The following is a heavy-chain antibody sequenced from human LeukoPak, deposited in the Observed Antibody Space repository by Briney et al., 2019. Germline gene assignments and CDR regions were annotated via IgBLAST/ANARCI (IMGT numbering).Heavy chain of an antibody. V-gene: IGHV3-21*01. D-gene: IGHD6-6*01. CDR3: ARGRQESSSIRLAYPQGGFRDAFDI. CDR2: ISSSSSYI. CDR1: GFTFSSYS. J-gene: IGHJ3*02. Sequence: PGGSLRLSCAASGFTFSSYSMNWVRQAPGKGLEWVSSISSSSSYIYYADSVKGRFTISRDNAKNSLYLQMNSLRAEDTAVYYCARGRQESSSIRLAYPQGGFRDAFDIWGQGTMVTVSS.